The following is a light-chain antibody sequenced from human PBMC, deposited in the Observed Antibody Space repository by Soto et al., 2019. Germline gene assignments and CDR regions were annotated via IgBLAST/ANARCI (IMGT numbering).Light chain of an antibody. CDR3: PSYDICLIALYV. V-gene: IGLV1-40*01. CDR2: GNN. CDR1: SSNIGAGYD. J-gene: IGLJ1*01. Sequence: SVRTQPPSVSGAPGQRVTSSCTGSSSNIGAGYDVHWYQQLPGTAPKLLIYGNNNRPSGVPDRFSGSKSGTSASLAITGLQAEDVADSYSPSYDICLIALYVFVT.